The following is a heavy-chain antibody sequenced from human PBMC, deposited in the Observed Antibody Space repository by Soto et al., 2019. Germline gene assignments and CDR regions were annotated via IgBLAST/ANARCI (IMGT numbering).Heavy chain of an antibody. Sequence: PAGTLSLTCSVSGCSFSSYYRSWIRQPPGKGLEWIGYIYYSGSTNYNPSLKSRVTISVDTSKNQFSLKLSSVTAADTAVYYCARQWNYYYMDVWGKGTTVTVSS. CDR3: ARQWNYYYMDV. CDR1: GCSFSSYY. V-gene: IGHV4-59*08. J-gene: IGHJ6*03. CDR2: IYYSGST. D-gene: IGHD5-12*01.